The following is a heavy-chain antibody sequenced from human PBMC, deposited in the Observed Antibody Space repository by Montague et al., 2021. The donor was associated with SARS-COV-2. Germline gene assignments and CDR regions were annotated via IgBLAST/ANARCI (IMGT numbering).Heavy chain of an antibody. CDR2: ISYTSGST. V-gene: IGHV3-23*01. D-gene: IGHD3-10*01. J-gene: IGHJ4*02. CDR1: GFSFRSYA. Sequence: SLRLSCAASGFSFRSYAMNWVRQAPGKGLEWVSGISYTSGSTYYADSVKGRFTISRDNPKNTVYLQMNSLRAEDTAVYYCAKGVDASGSYRSTLGYWGQGTLVTVSS. CDR3: AKGVDASGSYRSTLGY.